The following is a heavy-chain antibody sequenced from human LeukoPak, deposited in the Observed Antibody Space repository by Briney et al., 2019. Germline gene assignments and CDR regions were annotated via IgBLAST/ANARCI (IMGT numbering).Heavy chain of an antibody. Sequence: PGGSLRLSCAASGFIFSSHGMHWVRQAPGKGLEWLAVIWSDGSRVIYADSVRGRLTISRDNSSNMLFLQVNSLRVEDSAVYFCARDDTLPDNGLHPWAQGTMVSVSS. CDR1: GFIFSSHG. CDR3: ARDDTLPDNGLHP. V-gene: IGHV3-33*01. D-gene: IGHD2-8*01. J-gene: IGHJ3*01. CDR2: IWSDGSRV.